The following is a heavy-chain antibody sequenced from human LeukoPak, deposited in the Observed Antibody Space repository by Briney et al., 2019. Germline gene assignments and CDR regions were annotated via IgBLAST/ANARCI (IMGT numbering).Heavy chain of an antibody. CDR1: GGSISSYY. Sequence: SETLSLTCTVSGGSISSYYWSWIRQTPGKGLEWIGYIYYSGSTNYNPSLKSRVTISVDTSKNQFSLKLSSVTAADTAVYYCARVKLTHFDYWGQGTLVTVSS. CDR3: ARVKLTHFDY. J-gene: IGHJ4*02. CDR2: IYYSGST. D-gene: IGHD3-9*01. V-gene: IGHV4-59*01.